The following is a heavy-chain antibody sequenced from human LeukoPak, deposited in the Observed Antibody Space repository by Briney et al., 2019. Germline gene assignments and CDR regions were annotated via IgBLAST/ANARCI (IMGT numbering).Heavy chain of an antibody. V-gene: IGHV4-39*01. CDR3: ARRAYMTASFDP. CDR2: IYYSGST. CDR1: GGSFRGHY. Sequence: SETLSLTCAVSGGSFRGHYWSWIRQPPGKGLEWIGSIYYSGSTYYNPSLKSRVTTSVDTSKNQFSLKLSSVTAADTAVYYCARRAYMTASFDPWGQGTLVTVSS. J-gene: IGHJ5*02. D-gene: IGHD2-21*02.